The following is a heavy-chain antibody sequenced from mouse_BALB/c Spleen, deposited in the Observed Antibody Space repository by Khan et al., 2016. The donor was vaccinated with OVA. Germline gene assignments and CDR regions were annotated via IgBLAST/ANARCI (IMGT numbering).Heavy chain of an antibody. CDR1: GYSINSEYA. CDR2: INYSGNT. CDR3: ARKDYYDYDPFPY. D-gene: IGHD2-4*01. V-gene: IGHV3-2*02. Sequence: EVQLVESGPGLVKPSQSLSLTCTVTGYSINSEYAWNWIRQFPGNKLEWMGYINYSGNTRFNPSLKSRTSITRDTSKNQFFLQLNSVTTEDTATYYCARKDYYDYDPFPYWGQGNLVNGSA. J-gene: IGHJ3*01.